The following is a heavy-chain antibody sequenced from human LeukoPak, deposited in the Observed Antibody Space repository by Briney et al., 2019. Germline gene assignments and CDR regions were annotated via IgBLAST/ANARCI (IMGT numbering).Heavy chain of an antibody. CDR3: ARGQEQFSSPWQWGPRRKNFYYYGMDV. J-gene: IGHJ6*02. D-gene: IGHD6-19*01. CDR2: ISSDGNT. V-gene: IGHV3-66*01. Sequence: GGSLRLSCAASGFTVSSSSMNWVRLGPGKGLEGVSVISSDGNTYYADSVKGRFTISRDNSRNPLSLQMHGLRADDTAVYYCARGQEQFSSPWQWGPRRKNFYYYGMDVWGQGTTVTVSS. CDR1: GFTVSSSS.